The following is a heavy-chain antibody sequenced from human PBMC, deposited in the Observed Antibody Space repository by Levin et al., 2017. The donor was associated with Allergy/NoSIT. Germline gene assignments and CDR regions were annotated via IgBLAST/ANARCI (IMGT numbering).Heavy chain of an antibody. D-gene: IGHD3-10*01. Sequence: SETLSLTCTVSGGSISGSSDYWGWTRQPPGKGLEWIGSVYYSGSSYYNPSLKSRATISVDTSKNLFSLKLSSVTAADTAVYYCAREDGSGGRGSEYWGQGTLVTVSS. CDR2: VYYSGSS. CDR1: GGSISGSSDY. CDR3: AREDGSGGRGSEY. J-gene: IGHJ4*02. V-gene: IGHV4-39*07.